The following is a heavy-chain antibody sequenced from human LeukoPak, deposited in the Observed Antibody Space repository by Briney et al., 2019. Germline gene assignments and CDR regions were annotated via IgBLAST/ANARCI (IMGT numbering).Heavy chain of an antibody. D-gene: IGHD1-26*01. CDR3: ASLRERSYYARGFDY. CDR1: GGSISSSSYY. V-gene: IGHV4-39*01. J-gene: IGHJ4*02. CDR2: IYYSGST. Sequence: SETLSLTCTVSGGSISSSSYYWGWIRQPPGKGLEWIGSIYYSGSTYYNPSLKSRVTISVDTSKNQFSLKLSSVTAADTAVYYCASLRERSYYARGFDYWGQGTLVTVSS.